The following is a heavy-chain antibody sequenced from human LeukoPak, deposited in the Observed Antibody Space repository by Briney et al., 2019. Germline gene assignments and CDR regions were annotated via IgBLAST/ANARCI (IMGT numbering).Heavy chain of an antibody. D-gene: IGHD1-1*01. J-gene: IGHJ3*02. Sequence: GGSLRLSCAASGFTVSSNYMSWVRQAPGKGLEWVSVIYSGGSTYYADSVKGRFTISRGNSKNTLYLQMNSLRGEDTAVYYCAKDSIDHNGIYDAFDIWGQGTLVTVSS. V-gene: IGHV3-53*01. CDR3: AKDSIDHNGIYDAFDI. CDR1: GFTVSSNY. CDR2: IYSGGST.